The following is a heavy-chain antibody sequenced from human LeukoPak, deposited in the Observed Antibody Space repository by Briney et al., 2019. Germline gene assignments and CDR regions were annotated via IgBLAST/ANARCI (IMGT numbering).Heavy chain of an antibody. Sequence: TSETLSLTCTVFGGSISSHFWSWIRQPPGKGLEWIGYIDYSGNTNYNPSLKSRVTISVDTSKNQISLNLSSVTAADAAVYYCARPVADTRYAFEIWGQGTMVTVSS. J-gene: IGHJ3*02. CDR1: GGSISSHF. CDR3: ARPVADTRYAFEI. V-gene: IGHV4-59*11. CDR2: IDYSGNT. D-gene: IGHD6-19*01.